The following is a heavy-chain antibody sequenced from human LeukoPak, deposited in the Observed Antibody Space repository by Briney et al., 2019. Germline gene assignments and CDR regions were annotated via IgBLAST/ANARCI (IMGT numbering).Heavy chain of an antibody. D-gene: IGHD3-22*01. CDR2: INHGGDT. CDR1: GGSFSGYY. V-gene: IGHV4-34*01. Sequence: SQTLSLTCAVYGGSFSGYYWSWIRQSPEKGLEWNGEINHGGDTNYNPSLKSRVTISMDTSKNQFSLKLSSVTAADTAVYCCARGPYSYDSSGAFDIWVQGTMVTVSS. CDR3: ARGPYSYDSSGAFDI. J-gene: IGHJ3*02.